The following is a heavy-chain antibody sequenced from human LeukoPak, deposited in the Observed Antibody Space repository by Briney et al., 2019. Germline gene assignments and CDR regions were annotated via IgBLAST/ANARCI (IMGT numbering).Heavy chain of an antibody. CDR2: ISSSGSTI. D-gene: IGHD3-10*01. Sequence: GGSLRLSCAASGFTFSDYYMSWIRQAPGKGLDWLSYISSSGSTIYYADSVKGRFTISRDNAKNSLYLQMNSLRAEDTAVFYCARATRGYGSGTQIYGFDYWGQGTLVTVSS. CDR3: ARATRGYGSGTQIYGFDY. CDR1: GFTFSDYY. J-gene: IGHJ4*02. V-gene: IGHV3-11*01.